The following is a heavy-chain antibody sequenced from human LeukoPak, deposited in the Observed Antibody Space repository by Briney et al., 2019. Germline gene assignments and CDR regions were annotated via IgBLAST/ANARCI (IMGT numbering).Heavy chain of an antibody. Sequence: SETLSLTCTVSGGPISSYYWSWIRQPPGKGLEWIGYIYYSGSTNYNPSLKSRVTISVDTSRNQFSLKLSSVTAADTAVYYCARGGGYSYGYRDAFDIWGQGTMVTVSS. V-gene: IGHV4-59*01. CDR2: IYYSGST. CDR1: GGPISSYY. D-gene: IGHD5-18*01. J-gene: IGHJ3*02. CDR3: ARGGGYSYGYRDAFDI.